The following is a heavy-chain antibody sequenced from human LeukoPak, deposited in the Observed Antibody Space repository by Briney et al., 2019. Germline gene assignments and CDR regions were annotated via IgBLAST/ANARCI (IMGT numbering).Heavy chain of an antibody. CDR3: AREYVWGSSRYLDY. CDR1: GFTFSSYS. D-gene: IGHD3-16*02. Sequence: AGGSLRLSCAASGFTFSSYSINWVRQAPGKGLEWVSFISSGSTTIFYADSVKGRFTTSRDNAKNSLHLQLNSLRAEDTAVYYCAREYVWGSSRYLDYWGQGTLVTVSS. CDR2: ISSGSTTI. J-gene: IGHJ4*02. V-gene: IGHV3-48*04.